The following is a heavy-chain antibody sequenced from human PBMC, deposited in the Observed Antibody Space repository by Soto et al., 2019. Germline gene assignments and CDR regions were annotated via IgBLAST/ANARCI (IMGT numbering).Heavy chain of an antibody. J-gene: IGHJ4*02. V-gene: IGHV3-11*01. CDR3: ASPISGVGILDY. CDR1: GFTFSDYY. Sequence: QVQLVESGGGLVKPGGSLRLSCAASGFTFSDYYMSWIRQAPGKGLEWVSYISGSGGTIYYAGSVKGRFTISRDKAKNSLYLQMNSLRAEDTAVYYCASPISGVGILDYWGQGTLVTVSS. D-gene: IGHD3-3*01. CDR2: ISGSGGTI.